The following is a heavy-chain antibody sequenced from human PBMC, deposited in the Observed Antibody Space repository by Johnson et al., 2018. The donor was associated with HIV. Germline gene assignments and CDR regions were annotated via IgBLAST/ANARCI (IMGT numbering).Heavy chain of an antibody. CDR1: AFTFSNYG. CDR3: AKAYGPGCDACDV. J-gene: IGHJ3*01. V-gene: IGHV3-30*18. D-gene: IGHD2-21*01. Sequence: QMMLVESGGGVVQPGRSLRLSCTASAFTFSNYGMHWVRQAPGKGLEWVALISYDGTNKYYADSVKGRFNISRDNSKNTQYLQMNSLRVEDTGLYYCAKAYGPGCDACDVWGHGTMVTVSS. CDR2: ISYDGTNK.